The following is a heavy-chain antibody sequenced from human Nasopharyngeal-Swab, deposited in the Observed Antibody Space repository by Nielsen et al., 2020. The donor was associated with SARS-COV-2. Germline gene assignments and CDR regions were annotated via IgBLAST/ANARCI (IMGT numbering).Heavy chain of an antibody. V-gene: IGHV3-48*01. CDR3: ARETRGVNYYYYGLDV. D-gene: IGHD2-21*01. CDR1: GFTFSSYS. CDR2: ISSSSSTI. Sequence: GESLKISCAASGFTFSSYSMNWVRQAPGKGLEWVSYISSSSSTIYYADSVKGRFTISRDNAKNSLYLQMNSLRAEDTAVYYCARETRGVNYYYYGLDVWGQGTTVTVSS. J-gene: IGHJ6*02.